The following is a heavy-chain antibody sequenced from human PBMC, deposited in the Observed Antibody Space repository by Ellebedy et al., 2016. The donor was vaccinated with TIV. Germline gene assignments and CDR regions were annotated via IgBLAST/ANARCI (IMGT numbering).Heavy chain of an antibody. CDR1: GGSISSSTYY. Sequence: SETLSLTCTVSGGSISSSTYYWGWIRQPPGKGLEWIGNIYYSGTTYYNPSLKSRVTISVDTSKNQFSLKLSSVTAADTAVYYCARSSAVPGDYDAFDIWGQGTLVTVSS. D-gene: IGHD2-2*01. CDR3: ARSSAVPGDYDAFDI. J-gene: IGHJ3*02. V-gene: IGHV4-39*01. CDR2: IYYSGTT.